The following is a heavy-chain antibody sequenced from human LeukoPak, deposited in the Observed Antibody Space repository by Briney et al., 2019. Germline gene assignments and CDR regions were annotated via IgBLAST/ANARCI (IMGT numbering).Heavy chain of an antibody. Sequence: ASVKVSCKASGYTFTSCGFSWVRQAPGQGLERVGWISAYNGNTNFAQNLQGRVTMTTDTSTSTDYMELRSLRSDDTAVYYCARDYDPYYYDSSVYFQHWGQGTLVTGSS. CDR2: ISAYNGNT. CDR3: ARDYDPYYYDSSVYFQH. J-gene: IGHJ1*01. D-gene: IGHD3-22*01. V-gene: IGHV1-18*01. CDR1: GYTFTSCG.